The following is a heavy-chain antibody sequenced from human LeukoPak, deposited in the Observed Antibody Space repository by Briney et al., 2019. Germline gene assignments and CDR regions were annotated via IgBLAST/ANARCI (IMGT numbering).Heavy chain of an antibody. CDR1: GFSRSTSGVG. CDR3: AQVLRYFDCWVDY. Sequence: SGPTLVKPTQTLTLTCTFYGFSRSTSGVGVGWIRQPPGKALEWLALMDWDDAKRSSPSQKSRITITKDTSKNQVVLTRTNMDPVDTATYYCAQVLRYFDCWVDYWGQGTLVTVSS. V-gene: IGHV2-5*02. D-gene: IGHD3-9*01. J-gene: IGHJ4*02. CDR2: MDWDDAK.